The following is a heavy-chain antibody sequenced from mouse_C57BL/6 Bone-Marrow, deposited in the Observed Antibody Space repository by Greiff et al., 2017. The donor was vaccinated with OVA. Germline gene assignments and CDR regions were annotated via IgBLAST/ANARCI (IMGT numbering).Heavy chain of an antibody. V-gene: IGHV5-9*01. CDR1: GFTFSSYT. J-gene: IGHJ3*01. CDR2: ISGGGGNT. CDR3: ARTYGSSPPEFAY. D-gene: IGHD1-1*01. Sequence: EVHLVESGGCLVKPGGSLKLSCAASGFTFSSYTMSWVRQTPEKRLEWVATISGGGGNTYYPDSVKGRFTISRDNAKNTLYLQMSSLRSEDTALYYCARTYGSSPPEFAYWGQGTLVTVSA.